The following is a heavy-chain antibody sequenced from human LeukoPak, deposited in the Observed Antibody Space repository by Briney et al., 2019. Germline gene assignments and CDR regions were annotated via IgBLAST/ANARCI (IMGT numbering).Heavy chain of an antibody. CDR1: GYTFTSYD. J-gene: IGHJ6*02. D-gene: IGHD6-19*01. CDR2: MNPNSGNA. Sequence: ASVKLSCKASGYTFTSYDINWVRQATGQGLEWMGRMNPNSGNAGSAQKLQARVTMTRDTSISTAYMELSSLACEDTAVYYCARVPSYSGGEGFYFYGLDVWGHGTTVTVSS. V-gene: IGHV1-8*01. CDR3: ARVPSYSGGEGFYFYGLDV.